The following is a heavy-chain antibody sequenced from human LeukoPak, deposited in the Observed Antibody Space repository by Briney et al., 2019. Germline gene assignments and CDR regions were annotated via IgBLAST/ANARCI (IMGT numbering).Heavy chain of an antibody. CDR2: IKADGSVK. CDR3: VRDSDYQRNSGGLYAHYDALDI. D-gene: IGHD2-21*01. CDR1: GFTFSTSW. J-gene: IGHJ3*02. Sequence: QSGGSLRLSCAASGFTFSTSWMSWVRQAPGKGLEWVANIKADGSVKHYVDSMEGRFTISRDNARDSLYLQMNSLRAEDTAVYYCVRDSDYQRNSGGLYAHYDALDIWGHGTMVTVSS. V-gene: IGHV3-7*01.